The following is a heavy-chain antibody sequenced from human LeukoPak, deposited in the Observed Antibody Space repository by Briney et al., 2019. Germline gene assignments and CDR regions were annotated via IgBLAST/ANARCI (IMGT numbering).Heavy chain of an antibody. Sequence: GGSLRLSCAASGFILSDAWMSWVRQAPGQGLEWVGRIKSKIDGGTTDYPAPVSGRFSVSRDDSKNTLYLQMNGLKTDDTAMYYCTTENFSSRTSYKGWFYWGQGTLVTVSS. D-gene: IGHD3-10*01. CDR1: GFILSDAW. J-gene: IGHJ4*02. CDR3: TTENFSSRTSYKGWFY. CDR2: IKSKIDGGTT. V-gene: IGHV3-15*01.